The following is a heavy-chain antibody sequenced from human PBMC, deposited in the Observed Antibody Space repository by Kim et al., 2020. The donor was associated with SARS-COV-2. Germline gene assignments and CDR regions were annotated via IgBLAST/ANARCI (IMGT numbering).Heavy chain of an antibody. V-gene: IGHV3-21*01. J-gene: IGHJ4*02. Sequence: YADSVKGRFTISRDNTKNSLYLQMNSLRAEDTAVYYCARDLSGGSCYLDYWGQGTLVTVSS. CDR3: ARDLSGGSCYLDY. D-gene: IGHD2-15*01.